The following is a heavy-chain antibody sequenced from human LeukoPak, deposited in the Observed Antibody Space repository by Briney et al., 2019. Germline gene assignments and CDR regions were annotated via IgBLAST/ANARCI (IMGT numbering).Heavy chain of an antibody. CDR1: GYTFTGYY. CDR2: INPHSGGT. D-gene: IGHD3-22*01. J-gene: IGHJ5*02. V-gene: IGHV1-2*02. CDR3: ARGAPVGIASIGVWFDP. Sequence: ASVKVSCKASGYTFTGYYMHWVRQTPGQGLEWMGWINPHSGGTKFAQKFQGRVTMTRGTSISTAYMGLSRLRSDDTAVYFCARGAPVGIASIGVWFDPWGQGSLVTVST.